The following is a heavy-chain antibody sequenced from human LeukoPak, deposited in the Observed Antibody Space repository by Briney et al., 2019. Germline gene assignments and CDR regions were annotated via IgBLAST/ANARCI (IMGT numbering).Heavy chain of an antibody. CDR3: ARYGVEDYDILTAPYYFDY. D-gene: IGHD3-9*01. CDR1: GYSFTSYW. J-gene: IGHJ4*02. V-gene: IGHV5-51*01. Sequence: PGESLKISCKGSGYSFTSYWIGWVRQMPGKGLEWMGIIYPGDSDTRYSPSFQGQVTISADKSISTAYLQWSSLKASDTAMYYCARYGVEDYDILTAPYYFDYWGQGTLVTVSS. CDR2: IYPGDSDT.